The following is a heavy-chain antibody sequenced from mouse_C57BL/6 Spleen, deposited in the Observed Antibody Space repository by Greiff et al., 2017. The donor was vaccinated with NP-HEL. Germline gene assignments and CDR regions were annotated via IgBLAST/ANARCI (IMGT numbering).Heavy chain of an antibody. CDR3: ARRITTGGFDV. J-gene: IGHJ1*03. Sequence: EVQVVESGGGLVKPGGSLKLSCAASGFTFSDYGMHWVRQAPEKGLEWVAYISSGSSTIYYADTVKGRFTISRDNAKNTLFLQMTSLRSEDTAMYYCARRITTGGFDVWGTGTTVTVSS. D-gene: IGHD1-1*01. V-gene: IGHV5-17*01. CDR2: ISSGSSTI. CDR1: GFTFSDYG.